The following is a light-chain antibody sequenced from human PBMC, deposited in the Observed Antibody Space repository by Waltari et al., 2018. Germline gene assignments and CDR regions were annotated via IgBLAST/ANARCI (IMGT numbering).Light chain of an antibody. J-gene: IGKJ1*01. CDR1: QSISRY. Sequence: EVVLTQSPGTLSLSPGERATLFCRASQSISRYLVWYQQRPGQAPRLLIYGASIMAAGIPDRFSGSGSGTDFTLSISRLEPEDFAVYYCQNHERLPATFGQGTRVEIK. V-gene: IGKV3-20*01. CDR2: GAS. CDR3: QNHERLPAT.